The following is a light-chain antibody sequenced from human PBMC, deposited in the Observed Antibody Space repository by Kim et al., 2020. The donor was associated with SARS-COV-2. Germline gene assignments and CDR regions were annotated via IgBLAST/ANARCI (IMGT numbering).Light chain of an antibody. Sequence: LGQTVRNTCQGDSLRSYYASWYQQKPGQAPVLVIYGKNNRPSGIPDRFSGSSSGNTASLTITGAQAEDEADYYCNSRDSSGNHLYVFGTGTKVTVL. J-gene: IGLJ1*01. V-gene: IGLV3-19*01. CDR2: GKN. CDR1: SLRSYY. CDR3: NSRDSSGNHLYV.